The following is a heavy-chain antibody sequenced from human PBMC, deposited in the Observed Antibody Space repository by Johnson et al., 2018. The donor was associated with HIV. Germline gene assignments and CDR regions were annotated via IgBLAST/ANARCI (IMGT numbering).Heavy chain of an antibody. CDR1: GFTFSSFA. Sequence: QVQLVESGGGVVQPGRSLRLSCAASGFTFSSFAIHWVRQAPGKGLEWVAVISYDGSDKYYADSVKGRFTISRDNSKNTLYLQMNSLTTEDTAVYYCTTAIVIDAFDIWGQWTMVTVSS. CDR2: ISYDGSDK. V-gene: IGHV3-30-3*01. J-gene: IGHJ3*02. CDR3: TTAIVIDAFDI. D-gene: IGHD3-16*02.